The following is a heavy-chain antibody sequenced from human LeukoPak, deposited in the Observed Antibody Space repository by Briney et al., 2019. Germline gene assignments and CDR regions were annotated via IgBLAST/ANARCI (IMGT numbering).Heavy chain of an antibody. CDR2: IYYSGST. D-gene: IGHD1-26*01. V-gene: IGHV4-61*01. CDR1: GGSINTPNYY. CDR3: ARVLGYYYFDY. Sequence: SETLSLTCTVSGGSINTPNYYWGWIRQPPGKGLEWIGYIYYSGSTNYNPSLKSRVTISVDTSKNQFSLKLSSVTAADTAVYYCARVLGYYYFDYWGQGTLVTVSS. J-gene: IGHJ4*02.